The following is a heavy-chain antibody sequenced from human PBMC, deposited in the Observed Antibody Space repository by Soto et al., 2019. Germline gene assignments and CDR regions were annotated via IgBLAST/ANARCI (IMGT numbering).Heavy chain of an antibody. V-gene: IGHV3-23*01. Sequence: PGGSLRLSCAASGFTFSSYAMSWVRQAPGKGLEWVSAISGSGGSTYYADSVKGRFTISRDNSKNTLYLQMNSLRAEDTAVYYCAKDTIQLWSPYMDVWGKGTTVTVSS. CDR3: AKDTIQLWSPYMDV. CDR2: ISGSGGST. J-gene: IGHJ6*03. CDR1: GFTFSSYA. D-gene: IGHD5-18*01.